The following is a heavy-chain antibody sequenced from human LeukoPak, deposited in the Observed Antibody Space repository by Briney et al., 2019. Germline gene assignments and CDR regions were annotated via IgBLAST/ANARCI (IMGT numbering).Heavy chain of an antibody. CDR2: IYYSGNT. Sequence: SPSETLSLTCTVSGDSISYYYWSWIRQPPGKGLEWIGKIYYSGNTNYNPSLKSRVTISVDTSKSQFSPKLSSVTAADTAVYYCARVRGYSYDSSDFDYWGQGTLVTVSS. CDR1: GDSISYYY. D-gene: IGHD5-18*01. V-gene: IGHV4-59*01. J-gene: IGHJ4*02. CDR3: ARVRGYSYDSSDFDY.